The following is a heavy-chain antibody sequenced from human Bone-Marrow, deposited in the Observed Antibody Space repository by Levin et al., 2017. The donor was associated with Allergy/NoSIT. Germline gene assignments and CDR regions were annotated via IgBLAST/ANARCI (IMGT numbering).Heavy chain of an antibody. D-gene: IGHD3-22*01. V-gene: IGHV3-33*01. Sequence: GGSLRLSCAASGFTFSSYDMHWVRQAPGKGLEWLTGISHDGSNKFYGDSVKGRLTTSRDNSKSTLYLQMNSLRDEDTAVYYCGREGHFYDSSGFQRKGIDYWGQGTLVTVSS. CDR1: GFTFSSYD. CDR3: GREGHFYDSSGFQRKGIDY. CDR2: ISHDGSNK. J-gene: IGHJ4*02.